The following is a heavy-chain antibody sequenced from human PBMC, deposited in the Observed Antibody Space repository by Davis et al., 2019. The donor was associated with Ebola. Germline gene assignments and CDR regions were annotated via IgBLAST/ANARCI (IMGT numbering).Heavy chain of an antibody. J-gene: IGHJ6*02. CDR3: ARAYVPYGMDV. D-gene: IGHD2-2*01. CDR2: ISYDGSNK. Sequence: GGSLRLSCAASGFTFSSYGMHWVRQAPGKGLGWVAVISYDGSNKYYADSVKGRFTISRDNTKNSLYLQMNSLRAEDTAIYYCARAYVPYGMDVWGQGTTVTVSS. V-gene: IGHV3-30*03. CDR1: GFTFSSYG.